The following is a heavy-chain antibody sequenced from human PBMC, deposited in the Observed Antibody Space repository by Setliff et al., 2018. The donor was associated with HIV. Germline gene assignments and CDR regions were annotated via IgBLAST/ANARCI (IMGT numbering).Heavy chain of an antibody. CDR2: ISYSGST. CDR1: GASISSYY. V-gene: IGHV4-39*07. CDR3: ARGAGAFGAKLDS. J-gene: IGHJ4*02. D-gene: IGHD3-10*01. Sequence: SETLSLTCSVSGASISSYYWGWIRQPPGKGLEWIGSISYSGSTYYNPSLKSRVTISVDTSKNQFSLRLKSVTAADAAIYYCARGAGAFGAKLDSWGQGSLVTVSS.